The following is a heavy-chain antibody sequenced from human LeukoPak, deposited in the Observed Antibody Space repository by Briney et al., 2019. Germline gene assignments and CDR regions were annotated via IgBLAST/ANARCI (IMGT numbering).Heavy chain of an antibody. CDR1: GFTFSSYS. V-gene: IGHV3-21*01. CDR2: ISSSSSYI. Sequence: PGGSLRLSCAASGFTFSSYSMTWVRQAPGKGLEWVSSISSSSSYIYYADSVKGRFTISRDNAKNSLYLQMNSLRAEDTAVYYCARDLGTAMPYYFDYWGQGTLVTVSS. CDR3: ARDLGTAMPYYFDY. D-gene: IGHD5-18*01. J-gene: IGHJ4*02.